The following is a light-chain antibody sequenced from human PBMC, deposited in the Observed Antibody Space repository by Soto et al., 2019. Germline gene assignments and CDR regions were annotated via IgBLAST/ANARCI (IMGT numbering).Light chain of an antibody. V-gene: IGLV2-23*01. CDR1: SRDVGIYNL. Sequence: QSALTQPASVSGSPGQSITISCTGTSRDVGIYNLVSWYQLHPGKVPKLIIYEDTKRPSGISSRFSGSESGITAFLTISGLQAEDEADYYCCSSAGSSTYVFGTGTKSPS. CDR2: EDT. J-gene: IGLJ1*01. CDR3: CSSAGSSTYV.